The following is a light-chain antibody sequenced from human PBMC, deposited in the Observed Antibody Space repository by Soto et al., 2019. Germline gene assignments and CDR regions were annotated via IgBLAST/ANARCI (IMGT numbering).Light chain of an antibody. J-gene: IGLJ3*02. CDR3: CSYAGNSTWV. CDR1: SSDVGSYNL. Sequence: QSALTQPASVSGSPGQSITISCTGTSSDVGSYNLVSWYQQHLGKVPKLMIFEDSKRPSGVSNRFSGSKSGNTASLTISGLQAEDEADYYCCSYAGNSTWVFGGGTKLTVL. CDR2: EDS. V-gene: IGLV2-23*01.